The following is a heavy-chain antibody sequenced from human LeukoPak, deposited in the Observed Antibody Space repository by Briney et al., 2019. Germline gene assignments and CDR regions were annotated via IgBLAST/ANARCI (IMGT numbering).Heavy chain of an antibody. CDR3: ARDTFHGSGSWD. CDR2: IIPILGIA. CDR1: GGTFSSYA. V-gene: IGHV1-69*04. D-gene: IGHD3-10*01. Sequence: SVKVSCKASGGTFSSYAISWVRQAPGQGLEWIGRIIPILGIANYAQKFQGRVTITADKSTSTAYMELSSLRSEDTAVYYCARDTFHGSGSWDWGQGTLVTVSS. J-gene: IGHJ4*02.